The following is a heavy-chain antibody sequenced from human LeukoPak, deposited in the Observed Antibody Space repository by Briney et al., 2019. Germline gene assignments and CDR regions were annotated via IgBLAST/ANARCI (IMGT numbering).Heavy chain of an antibody. CDR3: AKGGSWSYNWFDP. CDR1: GFTFSSYG. Sequence: PGRSLRLSCAASGFTFSSYGMHWVRQAPGKGLEWVAVMSYDGSHKSFADSVKGRFTISRDNSKNTLYLQMNSLRAEDTAVYYCAKGGSWSYNWFDPWGQGTLVTVSS. V-gene: IGHV3-30*18. CDR2: MSYDGSHK. D-gene: IGHD6-13*01. J-gene: IGHJ5*02.